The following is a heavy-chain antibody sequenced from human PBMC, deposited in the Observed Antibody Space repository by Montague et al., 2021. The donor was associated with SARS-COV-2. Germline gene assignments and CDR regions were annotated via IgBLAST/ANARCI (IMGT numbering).Heavy chain of an antibody. D-gene: IGHD1-26*01. CDR2: IWYAGSNK. J-gene: IGHJ4*02. CDR3: ARQDAVGATTGFDY. CDR1: GFTFSSYG. V-gene: IGHV3-33*01. Sequence: SLRLSCAASGFTFSSYGMHWVRQAPGKGLEWVAVIWYAGSNKYYADSVKGRFTISRDNSKNSLFLQMNSLRAEDTAVYYCARQDAVGATTGFDYWGQGTLVTVSS.